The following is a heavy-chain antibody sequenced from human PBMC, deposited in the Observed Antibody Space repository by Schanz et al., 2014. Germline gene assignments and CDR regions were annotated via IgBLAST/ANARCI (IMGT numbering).Heavy chain of an antibody. J-gene: IGHJ6*02. CDR2: IFFRGSP. V-gene: IGHV4-30-4*07. CDR3: YGMDV. Sequence: QVQLQASGPGLVKPSQTLSLTCAVSGGSISSGGYSWSWIRQPPGKGLEGIGYIFFRGSPYYNPSLKSRVTISIDTSKNQFSLRLTSVPAADTAVYYCYGMDVWGQGTTVTVSS. CDR1: GGSISSGGYS.